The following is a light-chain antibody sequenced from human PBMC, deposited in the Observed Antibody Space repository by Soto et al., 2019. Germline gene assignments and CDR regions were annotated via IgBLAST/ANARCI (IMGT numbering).Light chain of an antibody. CDR3: SSYTSSSTHVV. CDR1: SSDVGGYNY. V-gene: IGLV2-14*01. J-gene: IGLJ2*01. CDR2: DVS. Sequence: QSVLTQPASVSGSPGQSITISCTGTSSDVGGYNYVSWYQQHPGKAPKLMIYDVSNRPSGVSDRFSRSKSGNTASLTISGLQAEDEADYYCSSYTSSSTHVVFGGGTKLTVL.